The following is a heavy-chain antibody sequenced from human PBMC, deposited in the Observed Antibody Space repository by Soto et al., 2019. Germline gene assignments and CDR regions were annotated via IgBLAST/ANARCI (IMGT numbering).Heavy chain of an antibody. J-gene: IGHJ4*02. CDR3: ARRRGTYSREFDY. CDR1: GDSFTSYW. V-gene: IGHV5-10-1*01. Sequence: PGESLKISCKGSGDSFTSYWISWVRQMPGKGLEWMGRIDPSDSYTNYSPSFQGHVTISADKSISTAYLQWSSLKASDTAMYYCARRRGTYSREFDYWGQGTLVTVSS. CDR2: IDPSDSYT. D-gene: IGHD6-13*01.